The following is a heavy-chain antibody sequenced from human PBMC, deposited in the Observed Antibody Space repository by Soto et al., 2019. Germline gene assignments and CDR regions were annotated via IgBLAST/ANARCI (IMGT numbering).Heavy chain of an antibody. CDR3: ARVLTVFGVVPEESWFDP. Sequence: QVQLVQSGAEVKKHGASVKVSCKASGYTFTSFGISWVRQAPGQGLEWRGWISAYNGNTNYAPKLQRRVTMATATSTSTGDLELRSLTSDDTAVYYCARVLTVFGVVPEESWFDPWGKGTLVTVSS. J-gene: IGHJ5*02. CDR2: ISAYNGNT. D-gene: IGHD3-3*01. CDR1: GYTFTSFG. V-gene: IGHV1-18*01.